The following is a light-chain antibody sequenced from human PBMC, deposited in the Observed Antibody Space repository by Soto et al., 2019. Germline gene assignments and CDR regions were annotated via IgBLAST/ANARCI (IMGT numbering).Light chain of an antibody. V-gene: IGKV1-17*03. CDR3: IQHNSYPWT. Sequence: DIQMTQSPSAMSASVGDRVTIACRASQDISNYLAWFQQKPGKVPKRLIYAAYSLQSGVQSRFGGSGSGTEFTLTIRSLQPEDFATYYCIQHNSYPWTFGQGTKVDI. CDR1: QDISNY. J-gene: IGKJ1*01. CDR2: AAY.